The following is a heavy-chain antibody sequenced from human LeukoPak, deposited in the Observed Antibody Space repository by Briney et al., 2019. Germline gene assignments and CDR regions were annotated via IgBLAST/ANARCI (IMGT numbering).Heavy chain of an antibody. CDR2: INPNSGGT. J-gene: IGHJ1*01. V-gene: IGHV1-2*02. D-gene: IGHD2-21*02. Sequence: ASVKVSCKASGYNFTDYYMHWVRQAPGQRLEWMGWINPNSGGTNSAQKFQGRVTMTRDTSISTAYMELSRLRSDDTAMYYCARTEGGVTWGYFQHWGQGTLVTVSS. CDR3: ARTEGGVTWGYFQH. CDR1: GYNFTDYY.